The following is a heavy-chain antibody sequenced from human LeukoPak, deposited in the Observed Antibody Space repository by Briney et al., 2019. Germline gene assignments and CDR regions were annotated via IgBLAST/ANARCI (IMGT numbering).Heavy chain of an antibody. V-gene: IGHV4-34*01. CDR2: INHSGST. Sequence: SETLSLTCAVYGGSFSGYYWSWIRQPPGKGLEWIGEINHSGSTNYNQSLKSRVTISVDTSKNQFSLKLSSVTAADTAVYYCARGRSYYNAFDIWGQGTMVTVSS. D-gene: IGHD1-26*01. J-gene: IGHJ3*02. CDR1: GGSFSGYY. CDR3: ARGRSYYNAFDI.